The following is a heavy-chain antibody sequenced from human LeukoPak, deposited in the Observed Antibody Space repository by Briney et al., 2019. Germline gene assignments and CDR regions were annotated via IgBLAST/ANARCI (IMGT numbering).Heavy chain of an antibody. V-gene: IGHV3-30*18. CDR1: GFIFSTYG. Sequence: PGGSLRLSCAASGFIFSTYGMHWVRQAPGKGLEWVAVISYDGSNKYYADSVKGRFTISRDNSKNTLYLQMNSLRAEDTAVYYCAKGSIWFGEYYFDYWGQGTLVTVSS. D-gene: IGHD3-10*01. J-gene: IGHJ4*02. CDR2: ISYDGSNK. CDR3: AKGSIWFGEYYFDY.